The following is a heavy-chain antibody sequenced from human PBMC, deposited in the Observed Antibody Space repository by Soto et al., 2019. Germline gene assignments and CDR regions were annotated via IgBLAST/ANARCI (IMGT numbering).Heavy chain of an antibody. D-gene: IGHD2-15*01. Sequence: QLVQSGAEVKKTDSSVKFSCKASESIFTSSGVTWVRQAPGQGLEWMGGINPTLGTTHYALRFQGRLTIYADESRTIVNMGLSNLTPDDTAVYYCARLRSDCGGGTCSGSFWGQGTLVTVSS. V-gene: IGHV1-69*01. CDR3: ARLRSDCGGGTCSGSF. CDR1: ESIFTSSG. CDR2: INPTLGTT. J-gene: IGHJ4*02.